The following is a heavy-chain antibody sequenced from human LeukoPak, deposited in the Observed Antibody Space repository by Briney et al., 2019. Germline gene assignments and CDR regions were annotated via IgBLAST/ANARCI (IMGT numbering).Heavy chain of an antibody. J-gene: IGHJ4*02. CDR3: AGGRYYYDSSGSSLPAHY. CDR1: GGSISSGSYY. D-gene: IGHD3-22*01. CDR2: IYTSGST. V-gene: IGHV4-61*02. Sequence: SETLSLTCTVSGGSISSGSYYWSWIRQPAGKGLEWIGRIYTSGSTNYNPSLKSRVTISVDTSKNQFSLKLSSVTAADTAVYYCAGGRYYYDSSGSSLPAHYWGQGTLVTVSS.